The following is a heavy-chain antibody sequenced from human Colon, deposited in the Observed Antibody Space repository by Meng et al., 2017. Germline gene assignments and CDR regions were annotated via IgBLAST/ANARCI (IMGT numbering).Heavy chain of an antibody. D-gene: IGHD3-10*01. CDR2: ISCSGGST. CDR3: ARAGSSTSPPRDY. J-gene: IGHJ4*02. CDR1: EYTLSDYY. V-gene: IGHV1-46*01. Sequence: QVQLVQSGAEVKKPGASVKVSCKTSEYTLSDYYIHWVRQAPGQGLEWMGMISCSGGSTSYPHKFQGRVTMTSDTSTSTVYMELSSLRSDDTAAYFCARAGSSTSPPRDYWGQGTLVTVSS.